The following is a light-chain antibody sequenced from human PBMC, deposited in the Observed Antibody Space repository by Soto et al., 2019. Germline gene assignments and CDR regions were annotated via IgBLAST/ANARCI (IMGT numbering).Light chain of an antibody. V-gene: IGKV3-15*01. CDR1: QYIGNN. J-gene: IGKJ1*01. CDR2: GAS. CDR3: QQYNNWRT. Sequence: EIVMTQSPATLSVSPGERVTLSCRASQYIGNNLAWYQQKPGQAPRLLIYGASTGATGVPARFSGSGSGTEFTLTISSLQSEDFGVYWCQQYNNWRTFGQGTKVESK.